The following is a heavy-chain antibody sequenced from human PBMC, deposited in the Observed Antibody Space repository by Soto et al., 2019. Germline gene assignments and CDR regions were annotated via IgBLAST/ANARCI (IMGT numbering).Heavy chain of an antibody. D-gene: IGHD6-13*01. V-gene: IGHV4-59*01. CDR1: GGSMRNYF. CDR2: IHYSGTT. J-gene: IGHJ4*02. CDR3: AAGEASSRNLAPYYLDF. Sequence: SETMSLTCTVSGGSMRNYFWTWIRQPPGKGLEWIGYIHYSGTTSFFPSYNPSLRSRVTISEDTSKSQFSLKLLSVTTADTAVYFCAAGEASSRNLAPYYLDFWGQGTLVTVSS.